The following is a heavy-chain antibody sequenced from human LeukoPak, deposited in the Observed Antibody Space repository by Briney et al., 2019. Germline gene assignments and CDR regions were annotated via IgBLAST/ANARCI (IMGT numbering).Heavy chain of an antibody. D-gene: IGHD6-6*01. CDR3: ARPSDGSSSYFDY. J-gene: IGHJ4*02. CDR2: IYPGDSDT. Sequence: GEPLKISCKGSGYSFTSYWIGWVRQMPGKGLEWMGIIYPGDSDTRYSPSFQGQVTISADKSISTAYPQWSSLKASDTAMYYCARPSDGSSSYFDYWGQGTLVTVSS. CDR1: GYSFTSYW. V-gene: IGHV5-51*01.